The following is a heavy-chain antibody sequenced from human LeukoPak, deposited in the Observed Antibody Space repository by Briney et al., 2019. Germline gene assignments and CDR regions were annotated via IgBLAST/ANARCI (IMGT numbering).Heavy chain of an antibody. CDR3: AKDRPIPGTMNNWFDP. V-gene: IGHV3-23*01. CDR2: ISGSGGGT. D-gene: IGHD1-20*01. Sequence: PGGSLRLSCAASGFTFSSYAMNWVRQAPGKGLEWVSAISGSGGGTYYADSVKGRFTISRDNSKNTLYLQTNSLRAEDTAVYYCAKDRPIPGTMNNWFDPWGQGTLVTVSS. CDR1: GFTFSSYA. J-gene: IGHJ5*02.